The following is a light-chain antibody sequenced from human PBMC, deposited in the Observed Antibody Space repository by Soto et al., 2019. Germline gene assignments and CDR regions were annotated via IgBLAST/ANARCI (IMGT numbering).Light chain of an antibody. V-gene: IGLV2-14*03. Sequence: QSALTQPASVSGSPGQSITFFCTGTSSDVGSYDYVSWHQQQPGKAPKLIIYDVNNRPSGVPSRFSGSKSGNTASLIISGLQTEDEADYYCCAYSTSGTHVFGTGTKVTVL. CDR3: CAYSTSGTHV. CDR1: SSDVGSYDY. J-gene: IGLJ1*01. CDR2: DVN.